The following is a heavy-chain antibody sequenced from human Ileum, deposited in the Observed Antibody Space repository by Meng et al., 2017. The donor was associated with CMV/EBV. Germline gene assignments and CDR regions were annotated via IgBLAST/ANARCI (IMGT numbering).Heavy chain of an antibody. Sequence: GSLRLSCTVSGGSINSYYWTWNRQPPGEGLEWIGYAYYSGSTNYNPSLKSRVTISVDTSKNQFSLRLTSVTAADTALYYCARGVRGVTISSPYYYGMDVWGQGTTV. V-gene: IGHV4-59*01. D-gene: IGHD3-10*01. CDR3: ARGVRGVTISSPYYYGMDV. J-gene: IGHJ6*02. CDR2: AYYSGST. CDR1: GGSINSYY.